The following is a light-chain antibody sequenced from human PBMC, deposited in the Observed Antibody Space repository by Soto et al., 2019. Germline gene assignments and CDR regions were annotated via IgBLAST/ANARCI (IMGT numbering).Light chain of an antibody. J-gene: IGKJ1*01. CDR2: ATS. Sequence: DIQMTQSPSSLSASVGDRVTITCRASQCISNYLAWYQQKPGKVPKVLIYATSTLHSGVPPRFSGSGSGTDFTLTISSLQPEDVATYYCQKYNSAPRTFGQGTKVDI. V-gene: IGKV1-27*01. CDR3: QKYNSAPRT. CDR1: QCISNY.